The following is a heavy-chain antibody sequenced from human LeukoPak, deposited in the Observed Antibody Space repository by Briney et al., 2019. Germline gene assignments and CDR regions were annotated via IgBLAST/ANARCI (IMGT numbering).Heavy chain of an antibody. CDR2: INTNTGNP. V-gene: IGHV7-4-1*02. D-gene: IGHD3-10*01. J-gene: IGHJ1*01. CDR1: GYTFTSYA. Sequence: ASVKVSCKASGYTFTSYAMSWVRQAPGQGLEWMGWINTNTGNPTYAQGFTGRFVFSLDASVSTAYLQISSLKTEDTAVYYCARDRNTLVRGVAYFQHWGQGTLVTVSS. CDR3: ARDRNTLVRGVAYFQH.